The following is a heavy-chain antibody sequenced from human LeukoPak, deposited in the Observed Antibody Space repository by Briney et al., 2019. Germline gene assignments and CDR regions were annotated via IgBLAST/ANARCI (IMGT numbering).Heavy chain of an antibody. V-gene: IGHV3-48*04. CDR1: GFTFSSYA. CDR2: ISSSDSTI. J-gene: IGHJ6*03. D-gene: IGHD2-2*01. CDR3: ARDGSRYCSSTSCLSGFYYYSMDV. Sequence: GGSLRLSCAASGFTFSSYAMSWVRQAPGKGLEWVSYISSSDSTIYYADSVKGRFTISRDNAKNSLYLQMNSLRAEDTAIYYCARDGSRYCSSTSCLSGFYYYSMDVWGKGTTVIVSS.